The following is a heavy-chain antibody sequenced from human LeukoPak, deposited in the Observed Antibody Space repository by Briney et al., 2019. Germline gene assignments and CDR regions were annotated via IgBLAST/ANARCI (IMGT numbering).Heavy chain of an antibody. J-gene: IGHJ4*02. D-gene: IGHD3-10*01. CDR2: FDPEDGET. CDR1: GYTLTELS. Sequence: ASVKVSCKVSGYTLTELSMYWVRQAPGKGVEWMGGFDPEDGETIYAQKFQGRVTMTEDTSTDTAYMELSSLRSEDTAVSYCATGAMVRGMVMYYFDYWGQGTLVTVSS. CDR3: ATGAMVRGMVMYYFDY. V-gene: IGHV1-24*01.